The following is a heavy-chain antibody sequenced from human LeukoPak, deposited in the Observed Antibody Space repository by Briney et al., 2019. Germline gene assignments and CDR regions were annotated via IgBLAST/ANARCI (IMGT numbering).Heavy chain of an antibody. Sequence: GGSLRLSCSASGFAFSQYAMHWVRQAPGKGLEYVSAISSNGGRTYYADSVKGRFTISRDNSMDTLFLQMSSLRAEDTAVYYRVKGQYYYDSSGYRFFDYWGQGTLVTVSS. D-gene: IGHD3-22*01. J-gene: IGHJ4*02. V-gene: IGHV3-64D*06. CDR3: VKGQYYYDSSGYRFFDY. CDR2: ISSNGGRT. CDR1: GFAFSQYA.